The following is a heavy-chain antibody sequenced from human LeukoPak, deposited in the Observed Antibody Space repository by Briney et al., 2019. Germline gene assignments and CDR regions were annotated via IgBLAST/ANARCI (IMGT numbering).Heavy chain of an antibody. CDR3: ATLDYGGNSHYFDY. V-gene: IGHV1-69-2*01. Sequence: ASVKISCKVSGYTFTDYYMHWVQQAPGKGLEWMGLVDPEDDETIYAEKFQGRVTITADTYTDTAYMELSSLRSEDTAVYYCATLDYGGNSHYFDYWGQGTLVTVSS. J-gene: IGHJ4*02. CDR1: GYTFTDYY. D-gene: IGHD4-23*01. CDR2: VDPEDDET.